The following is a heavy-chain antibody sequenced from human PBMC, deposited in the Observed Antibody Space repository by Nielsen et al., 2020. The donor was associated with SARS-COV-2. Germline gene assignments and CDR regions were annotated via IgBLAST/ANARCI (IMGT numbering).Heavy chain of an antibody. V-gene: IGHV3-48*01. CDR1: GFTFSSYS. D-gene: IGHD3-22*01. J-gene: IGHJ4*02. Sequence: GESLKISCAASGFTFSSYSMNWVRQAPGKGLEWVSYISSSSSTIYYADSVKGRFTISRDNAKNSLYLQMNSLRAEDTAVYYCARGPHYYDSSGYFLDYWGQGTLVTVSS. CDR2: ISSSSSTI. CDR3: ARGPHYYDSSGYFLDY.